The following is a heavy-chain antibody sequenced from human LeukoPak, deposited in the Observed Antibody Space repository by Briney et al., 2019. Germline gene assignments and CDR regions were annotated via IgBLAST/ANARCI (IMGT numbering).Heavy chain of an antibody. J-gene: IGHJ4*02. V-gene: IGHV3-15*01. Sequence: GSLRLSCAASGFTFSNAWMSWVRQAPGKGLEWVGRIKSKTDGGTTDYAAPVKGRFTISRDDSKNTLYLQMNSLKTEDTAVYYCTTAYYDSSGYYNDYWGQGTLVTVSS. CDR3: TTAYYDSSGYYNDY. D-gene: IGHD3-22*01. CDR1: GFTFSNAW. CDR2: IKSKTDGGTT.